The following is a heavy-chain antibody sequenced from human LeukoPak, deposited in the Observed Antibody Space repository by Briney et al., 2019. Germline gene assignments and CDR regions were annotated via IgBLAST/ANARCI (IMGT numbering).Heavy chain of an antibody. CDR3: ARSPFLEWSSYFDY. Sequence: PSETLSLTCAVSGYSISSGYYWGWIRQPPGKGLEWIGSIYHSGSTYYNPSLKSRVTRSVDTSKNQFSLKLSSVTAADTAVYYCARSPFLEWSSYFDYWGQGTLVTVS. CDR2: IYHSGST. J-gene: IGHJ4*02. V-gene: IGHV4-38-2*01. D-gene: IGHD3-3*01. CDR1: GYSISSGYY.